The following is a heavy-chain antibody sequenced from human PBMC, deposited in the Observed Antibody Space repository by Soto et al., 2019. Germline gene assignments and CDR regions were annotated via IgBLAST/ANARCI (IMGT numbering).Heavy chain of an antibody. D-gene: IGHD3-3*01. CDR2: IRPIFGTT. CDR3: ATWRGSVTDFGFIGPLDY. CDR1: GITFNYHS. Sequence: QVQLVQSGAEVKKPGSSVKVSCKASGITFNYHSITWVRQAPGQGLEWMGGIRPIFGTTNLPQKSQDRGTFTADESTKTDYLELSMMTSEAAAVYCSATWRGSVTDFGFIGPLDYWGQGTLSTVSS. J-gene: IGHJ4*02. V-gene: IGHV1-69*01.